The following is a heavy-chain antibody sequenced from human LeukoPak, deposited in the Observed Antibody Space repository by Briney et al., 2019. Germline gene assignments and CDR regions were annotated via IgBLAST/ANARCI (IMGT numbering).Heavy chain of an antibody. CDR3: SGAPWNNVDTLDV. CDR2: IRSKAYGETT. D-gene: IGHD1/OR15-1a*01. V-gene: IGHV3-49*04. CDR1: GFRFGDYA. Sequence: GGSLRLSCTTSGFRFGDYAINWVRQAPGKGLEWVGFIRSKAYGETTQYAASVKDRFTVSRDDSKAIAYLQMNSLKSEDTAFYYCSGAPWNNVDTLDVWGKGTTVTISS. J-gene: IGHJ6*04.